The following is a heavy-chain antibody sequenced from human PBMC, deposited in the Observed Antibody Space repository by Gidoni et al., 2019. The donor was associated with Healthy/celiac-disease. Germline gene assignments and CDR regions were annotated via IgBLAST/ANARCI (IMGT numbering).Heavy chain of an antibody. V-gene: IGHV1-69*01. D-gene: IGHD2-2*01. CDR1: AGTFSSYA. CDR2: IIPIFGTA. Sequence: QVQLVQSGAEVMKPGSSVTVSCKSSAGTFSSYAISWVRQAPGQGLEWMGGIIPIFGTANYAQKFQGRVTITADESKSTAYMELSSLRSEDTAVYYCASPPDQLPDYYYGMDVWGQGTTVTVSS. CDR3: ASPPDQLPDYYYGMDV. J-gene: IGHJ6*02.